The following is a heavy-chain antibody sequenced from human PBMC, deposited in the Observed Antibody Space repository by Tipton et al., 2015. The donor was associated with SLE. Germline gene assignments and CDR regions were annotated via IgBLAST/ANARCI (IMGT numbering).Heavy chain of an antibody. CDR2: IWYDGSSK. CDR3: AKESSGGVEL. Sequence: SLRLSCAASGFTFSSYGMHWVRQAPGKGLEGVAVIWYDGSSKYYADSVKGRFTISRDNSKNTLYLQMNSLRAEDTAVYYCAKESSGGVELWGRGTLVTVSS. V-gene: IGHV3-33*06. D-gene: IGHD3-10*01. J-gene: IGHJ2*01. CDR1: GFTFSSYG.